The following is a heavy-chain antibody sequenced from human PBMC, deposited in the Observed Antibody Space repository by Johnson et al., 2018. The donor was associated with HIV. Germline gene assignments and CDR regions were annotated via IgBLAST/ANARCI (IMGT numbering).Heavy chain of an antibody. CDR2: IWYDGSNK. D-gene: IGHD3-22*01. V-gene: IGHV3-33*06. Sequence: QMQLVESGGGVVQPGRSLRLSCAASGFTFSSYGMHWVRQAPGKGLEWVAVIWYDGSNKYYADSVKGRFTISRDNSKNTLYLQMNSLRAEDTAVYYCAKDPGITMIAHAFDIWGQGTMVTVSS. CDR1: GFTFSSYG. J-gene: IGHJ3*02. CDR3: AKDPGITMIAHAFDI.